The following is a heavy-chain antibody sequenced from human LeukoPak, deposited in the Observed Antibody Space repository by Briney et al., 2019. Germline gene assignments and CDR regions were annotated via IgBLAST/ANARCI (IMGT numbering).Heavy chain of an antibody. CDR1: DHSINYY. Sequence: SETLSLTCTVSDHSINYYWSWIRQPAGKGLEFIGRIYASGSANYNPSLQSRVTMSVDTSNNQFSLKLNSVTAADTAVYYCARVGSDGSYFDSWGQGTLVTVSS. D-gene: IGHD1-26*01. CDR2: IYASGSA. J-gene: IGHJ4*02. CDR3: ARVGSDGSYFDS. V-gene: IGHV4-4*07.